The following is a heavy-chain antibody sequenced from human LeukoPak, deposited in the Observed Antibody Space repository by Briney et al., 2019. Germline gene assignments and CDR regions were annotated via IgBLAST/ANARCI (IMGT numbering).Heavy chain of an antibody. Sequence: MTSQSLSLTCTVSGPSISSYYWSWVRQHAGKWRGWLARIYTGGSTNNNPSLKSRVTMSVDTSKNQFSLKLSSVTDADAAVYDWARGAVAGHYYYYYGMDVWGQGTTVTVSS. CDR3: ARGAVAGHYYYYYGMDV. J-gene: IGHJ6*02. V-gene: IGHV4-4*07. CDR2: IYTGGST. D-gene: IGHD6-19*01. CDR1: GPSISSYY.